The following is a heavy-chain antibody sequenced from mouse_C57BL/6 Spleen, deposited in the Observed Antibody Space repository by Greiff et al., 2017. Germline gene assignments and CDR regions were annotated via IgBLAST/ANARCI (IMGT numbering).Heavy chain of an antibody. CDR1: GYTFTSYW. J-gene: IGHJ4*01. D-gene: IGHD1-1*01. V-gene: IGHV1-64*01. CDR3: ARDLITTGVVRGMDY. CDR2: IHPNSGST. Sequence: QVQLQQPGAELVKPGASVKLSCKASGYTFTSYWMHWVKQRPGQGLEWIGMIHPNSGSTNYNEKFKSKDTLTVDKSSSTAYMKLSSLTSEDSAVYYCARDLITTGVVRGMDYWGQGTSVTVSS.